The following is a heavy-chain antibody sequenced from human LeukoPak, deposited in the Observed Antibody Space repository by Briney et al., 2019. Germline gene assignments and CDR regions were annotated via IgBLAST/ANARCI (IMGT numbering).Heavy chain of an antibody. D-gene: IGHD2-15*01. Sequence: PGRSLRLSCAATGFSFSSFGMHWVRQAPGRGLEWVSVIYSGGSTYYADSVKGRFSISRDKSKNTLYLQMNSLRAEDTALYYCAREMYCSGGSCYGDAFDIWGQGTMVTVSS. V-gene: IGHV3-66*01. CDR1: GFSFSSFG. CDR2: IYSGGST. J-gene: IGHJ3*02. CDR3: AREMYCSGGSCYGDAFDI.